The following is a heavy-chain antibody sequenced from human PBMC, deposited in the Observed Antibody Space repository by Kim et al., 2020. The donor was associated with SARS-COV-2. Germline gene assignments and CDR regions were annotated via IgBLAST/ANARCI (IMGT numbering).Heavy chain of an antibody. CDR3: ARDYYDMKGYYGMDV. CDR2: INNRGSTI. J-gene: IGHJ6*01. V-gene: IGHV3-11*01. D-gene: IGHD3-22*01. CDR1: GFTFYDYD. Sequence: GGSLRLSCAASGFTFYDYDMSWIRQAPGKGLEWVSYINNRGSTIYYADSVKGRFTISRDNAKNSLYLQMNSLRAEDTAVYYCARDYYDMKGYYGMDVWG.